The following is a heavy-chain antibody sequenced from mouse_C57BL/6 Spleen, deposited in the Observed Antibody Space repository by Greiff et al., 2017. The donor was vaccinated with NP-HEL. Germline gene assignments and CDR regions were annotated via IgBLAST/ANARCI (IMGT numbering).Heavy chain of an antibody. V-gene: IGHV5-4*01. CDR3: ARERDYDYDVKYWYFDV. CDR2: ISDGGSYT. D-gene: IGHD2-4*01. CDR1: GFTFSSYA. Sequence: EVQVVESGGGLVKPGGSLKLSCAASGFTFSSYAMSWVRQTPEKRLEWVATISDGGSYTYYPDNVKGRFTISRDNAKNNLYLQMSHLKSEDTAMYYCARERDYDYDVKYWYFDVWGTGTTVTVSS. J-gene: IGHJ1*03.